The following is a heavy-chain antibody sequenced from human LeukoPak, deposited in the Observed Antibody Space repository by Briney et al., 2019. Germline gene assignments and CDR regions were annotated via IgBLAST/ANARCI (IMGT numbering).Heavy chain of an antibody. V-gene: IGHV4-4*07. CDR3: ARDRSAAYYRDYFDY. CDR2: IYSSESI. D-gene: IGHD3-22*01. CDR1: GGSMSGYY. J-gene: IGHJ4*02. Sequence: SETLSLTGSASGGSMSGYYWSWIRQFAGKGLEWIGRIYSSESINYSPSLKSRVTMSVDTSKNRFYLKLTSVTAADTALYYCARDRSAAYYRDYFDYWGQGVLVTVSS.